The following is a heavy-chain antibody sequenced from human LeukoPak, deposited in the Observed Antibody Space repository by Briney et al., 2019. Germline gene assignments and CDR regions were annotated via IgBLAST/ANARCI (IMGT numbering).Heavy chain of an antibody. J-gene: IGHJ6*03. D-gene: IGHD5-18*01. CDR2: IYHSGST. V-gene: IGHV4-30-2*01. CDR3: AREAIVDTAMVIHNYYMDV. Sequence: SQTLSLTCTVSGGSISSGGYYWSWIRQPPGKGLDWIGYIYHSGSTYYNPSLKSRVTISVDRSKNQFSLKLSSVTAADTAVYYCAREAIVDTAMVIHNYYMDVWGKGTTVTVSS. CDR1: GGSISSGGYY.